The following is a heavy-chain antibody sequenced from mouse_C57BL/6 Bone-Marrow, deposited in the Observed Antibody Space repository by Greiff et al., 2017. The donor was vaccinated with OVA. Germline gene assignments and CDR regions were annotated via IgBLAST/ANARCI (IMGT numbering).Heavy chain of an antibody. V-gene: IGHV1-42*01. Sequence: VQLQQSGPELVKPGASVKISCKASGYSFTGYYMNWVKQSPEKSLEWIGEINPSTGGTTYNQKFKAKATLTVDKSSSTAYMQLKSLTSEDSAVYYCARWGYYGSSFAYWGQGTLVTVSA. CDR1: GYSFTGYY. J-gene: IGHJ3*01. CDR2: INPSTGGT. CDR3: ARWGYYGSSFAY. D-gene: IGHD1-1*01.